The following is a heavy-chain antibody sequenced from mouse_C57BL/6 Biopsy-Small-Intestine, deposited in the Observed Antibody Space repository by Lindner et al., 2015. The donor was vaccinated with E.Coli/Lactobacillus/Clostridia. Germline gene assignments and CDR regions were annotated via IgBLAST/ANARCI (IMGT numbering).Heavy chain of an antibody. CDR1: GYTFTNYV. V-gene: IGHV1-14*01. D-gene: IGHD2-5*01. J-gene: IGHJ1*01. Sequence: QLQESGPELVKPGASVKMSCKASGYTFTNYVMHWVKQKPGQGLEWIGYIDPYNDGTKYNEKFKGKATLTSDKSSSTAYMELSSLTSEDSAVCYCARAYYSNYGYFDVWGRRDHGHRLL. CDR3: ARAYYSNYGYFDV. CDR2: IDPYNDGT.